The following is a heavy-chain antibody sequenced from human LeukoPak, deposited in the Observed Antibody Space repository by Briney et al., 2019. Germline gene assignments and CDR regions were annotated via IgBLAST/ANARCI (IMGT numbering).Heavy chain of an antibody. CDR1: GYTFTSYY. CDR2: INPSGGST. J-gene: IGHJ6*02. V-gene: IGHV1-46*01. CDR3: ARDRPLYYDSSGYSYYYGMEV. Sequence: ASVKVSCKASGYTFTSYYMHWVRQAPGQGLEWMGIINPSGGSTSYAQKFQGRVTMTRDTSTSTVYMELSSLRSEDTAVYYCARDRPLYYDSSGYSYYYGMEVWGQGTTVTVSS. D-gene: IGHD3-22*01.